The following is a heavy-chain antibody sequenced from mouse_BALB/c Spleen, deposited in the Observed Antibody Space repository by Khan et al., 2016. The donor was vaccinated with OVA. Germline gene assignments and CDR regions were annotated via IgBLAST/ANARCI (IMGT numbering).Heavy chain of an antibody. V-gene: IGHV1-85*01. CDR2: IFPGDDST. J-gene: IGHJ1*01. D-gene: IGHD1-1*02. CDR3: ARHYYGGVLYWYCDV. CDR1: GYTFTSYD. Sequence: QVQLQQSGAELVKPGASVKLSCKASGYTFTSYDINWVRQRPEQGLEWIGWIFPGDDSTNYNEKFKGKATLTSDKSSSTAYMQLSSLTSEDSAVECFARHYYGGVLYWYCDVWGAGTTVTVSS.